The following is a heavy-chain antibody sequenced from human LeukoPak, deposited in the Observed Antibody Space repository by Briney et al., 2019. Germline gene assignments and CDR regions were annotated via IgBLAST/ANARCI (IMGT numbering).Heavy chain of an antibody. Sequence: PGGSLRLSCAASAFSFSSYGMNWVRQAPGKGLEWISYISSSGNSKYCADSVKGRFTVSRDNVWKSLYLQMDSLRAEDTAVYYCARRITISGVGYYMDVWGKGTTVTVSS. CDR2: ISSSGNSK. CDR3: ARRITISGVGYYMDV. V-gene: IGHV3-48*01. CDR1: AFSFSSYG. D-gene: IGHD3-3*01. J-gene: IGHJ6*03.